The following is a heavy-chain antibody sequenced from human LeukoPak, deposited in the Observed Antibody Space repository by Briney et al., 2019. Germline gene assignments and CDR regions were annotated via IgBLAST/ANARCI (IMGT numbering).Heavy chain of an antibody. J-gene: IGHJ4*02. CDR3: ARDTPGLDN. Sequence: GGSLRLSCAASGFTFSRYSMNWVRQAPGKGLEWVSYISSSSSTIYYADSVQGRFTISRDNAKNSLYLQMNSLRAEDTAVYYCARDTPGLDNWGQGTLVTVSS. V-gene: IGHV3-48*01. CDR1: GFTFSRYS. CDR2: ISSSSSTI.